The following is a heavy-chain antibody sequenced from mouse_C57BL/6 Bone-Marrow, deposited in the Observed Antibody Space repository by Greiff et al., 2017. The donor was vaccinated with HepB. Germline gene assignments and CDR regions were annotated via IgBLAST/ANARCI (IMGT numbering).Heavy chain of an antibody. CDR2: IWTGEGT. CDR1: GFSLTSSA. D-gene: IGHD2-3*01. J-gene: IGHJ2*01. CDR3: AREDGPFDY. V-gene: IGHV2-9-1*01. Sequence: QVQLKESGPGLVAPSQSLSITCTVSGFSLTSSAISWVRQPPGKGLEWLGVIWTGEGTNYNSAHKFRLSISKDNSKSQVFLKRNSLQTDDTARYYCAREDGPFDYWGKGTTLTVSS.